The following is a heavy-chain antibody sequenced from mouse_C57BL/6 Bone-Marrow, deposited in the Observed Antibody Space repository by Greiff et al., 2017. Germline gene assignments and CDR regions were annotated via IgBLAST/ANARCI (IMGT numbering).Heavy chain of an antibody. Sequence: VQLQQSGAELVRPGASVTLSCKASGYTFTDYEMHWVKQTPVHGLEWIGAIDPETGGTAYNQKFKGKAILTADKSSSTAYMELRSLTSEDSAVYYCTRRELGRYYYAMDYWGQGTSVTVSS. CDR1: GYTFTDYE. CDR3: TRRELGRYYYAMDY. J-gene: IGHJ4*01. CDR2: IDPETGGT. V-gene: IGHV1-15*01. D-gene: IGHD4-1*01.